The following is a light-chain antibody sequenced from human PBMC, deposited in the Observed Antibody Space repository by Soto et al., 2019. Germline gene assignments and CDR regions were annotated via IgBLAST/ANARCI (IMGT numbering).Light chain of an antibody. J-gene: IGKJ4*01. CDR2: AAS. CDR3: QQSYALVRT. V-gene: IGKV1-39*01. Sequence: DIQMTQSPSSLSTSVGDRVPITCRASQGISTFLNWYQQKPGKAPRLLIYAASRLQSGVPARFSSSRVETEFTLTITSLQPEDFGIYYCQQSYALVRTFGGGTKVDI. CDR1: QGISTF.